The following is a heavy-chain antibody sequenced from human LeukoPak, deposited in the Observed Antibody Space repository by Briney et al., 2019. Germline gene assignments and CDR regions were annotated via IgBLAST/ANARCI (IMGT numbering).Heavy chain of an antibody. D-gene: IGHD1-26*01. J-gene: IGHJ4*02. CDR2: IKSKSDYI. CDR1: GFTFIGCS. V-gene: IGHV3-21*01. Sequence: GGSLRLSCAASGFTFIGCSMNWVRQAPGKGLGWVSSIKSKSDYIYYADSVKGRFTISRDNAKNSLYLQMSSLRAEDTAVYYCARDGSGSYLASFDYWGQGTLVIVSS. CDR3: ARDGSGSYLASFDY.